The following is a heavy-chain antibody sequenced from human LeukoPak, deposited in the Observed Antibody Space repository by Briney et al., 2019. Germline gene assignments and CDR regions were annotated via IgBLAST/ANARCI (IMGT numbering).Heavy chain of an antibody. CDR1: GFTFSTHG. CDR3: ARERRSWVRFDY. D-gene: IGHD3-10*01. V-gene: IGHV3-33*01. J-gene: IGHJ4*02. Sequence: PGRSLRLSCAASGFTFSTHGMYWVRQAPGKGLEWVAVIWYDGSNKYYADSVKGRFTISRDNAKNSLYLQMNSLRDEDTAVYYCARERRSWVRFDYWGQGTLVTVSS. CDR2: IWYDGSNK.